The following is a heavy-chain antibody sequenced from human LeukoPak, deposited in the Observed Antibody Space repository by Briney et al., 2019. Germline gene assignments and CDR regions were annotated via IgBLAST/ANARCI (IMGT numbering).Heavy chain of an antibody. CDR1: GFTFSIYA. D-gene: IGHD3-3*01. V-gene: IGHV3-23*01. J-gene: IGHJ4*02. CDR2: ISGSGDTT. Sequence: PGGSLRLSCAASGFTFSIYAMSWVRQAPGKGLEWVSTISGSGDTTYYADSVKGRFTISRDNSKNTLYLQMNSLRAEDTAVYYCAKDLTYYDFWSGYPWGQGTLVTVSS. CDR3: AKDLTYYDFWSGYP.